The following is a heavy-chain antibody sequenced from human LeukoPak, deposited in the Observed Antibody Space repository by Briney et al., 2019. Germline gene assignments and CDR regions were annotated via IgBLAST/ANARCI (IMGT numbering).Heavy chain of an antibody. CDR3: ASYPRSIPTPPFDY. CDR1: GYTFTAQY. Sequence: ASVKVSCKASGYTFTAQYMHWVRQAPGQGLEWMGWINPDNGDTKYAQSFLGRVTMTRDTSTTTPYIELSSLRSDDTAVYFCASYPRSIPTPPFDYWGQGTLVTVSS. D-gene: IGHD2-21*01. J-gene: IGHJ4*02. V-gene: IGHV1-2*02. CDR2: INPDNGDT.